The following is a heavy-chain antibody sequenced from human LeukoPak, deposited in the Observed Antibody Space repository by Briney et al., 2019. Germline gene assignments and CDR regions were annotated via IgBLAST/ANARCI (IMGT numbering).Heavy chain of an antibody. CDR2: IYYSGST. CDR3: ARTHSSNYMDV. Sequence: SETLSLTCTVSGGSISSYYWSWIRQPPGKGLEWIGYIYYSGSTYYNPSLKSRVTISVDTSKNQFSLKLSSVTAADTDVYYCARTHSSNYMDVWGKGTTVTVSS. CDR1: GGSISSYY. J-gene: IGHJ6*03. D-gene: IGHD2-2*01. V-gene: IGHV4-59*12.